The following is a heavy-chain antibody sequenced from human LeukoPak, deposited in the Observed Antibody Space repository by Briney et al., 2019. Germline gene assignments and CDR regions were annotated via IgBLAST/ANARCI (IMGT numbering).Heavy chain of an antibody. CDR1: DYSINNGYY. CDR3: GRVETEGSSWYGVHYFDY. J-gene: IGHJ4*02. CDR2: IYHSGST. D-gene: IGHD6-13*01. Sequence: SETLSLTCTVSDYSINNGYYWGWIRQPPGKGLEWIGSIYHSGSTYYNPSLKSRVTISVDTSKNQFSLKLSSVTASDTAVYYCGRVETEGSSWYGVHYFDYWGQGTQVTVSS. V-gene: IGHV4-38-2*02.